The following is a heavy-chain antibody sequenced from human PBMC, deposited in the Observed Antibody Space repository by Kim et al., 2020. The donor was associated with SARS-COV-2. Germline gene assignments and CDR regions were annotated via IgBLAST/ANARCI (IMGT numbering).Heavy chain of an antibody. J-gene: IGHJ4*02. CDR1: GFTFGDYA. CDR3: TRDSEELDY. D-gene: IGHD1-26*01. V-gene: IGHV3-49*04. Sequence: GGSLRLSCTASGFTFGDYAMSWVRQAPGKGLEWVGFIRSKAYGGTTEYAASVKGRFTISRDDSKSIAYLQMNSLKTEDTAVYYCTRDSEELDYWGQGTLVTVSS. CDR2: IRSKAYGGTT.